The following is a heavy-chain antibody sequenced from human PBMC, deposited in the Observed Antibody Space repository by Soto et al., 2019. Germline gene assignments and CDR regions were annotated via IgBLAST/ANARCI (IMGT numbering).Heavy chain of an antibody. Sequence: PGGSLRLSCVASGFSFSSHSINWVRQAPGKGLEWVSSVSSFNDYIYYADSVKGRFTISRDNAKNPLFLQMNSLRAEDTAVYYCARVPDRAYCGGDCYWYAFDIWGQGTMVTVSS. J-gene: IGHJ3*02. V-gene: IGHV3-21*01. CDR3: ARVPDRAYCGGDCYWYAFDI. CDR1: GFSFSSHS. D-gene: IGHD2-21*01. CDR2: VSSFNDYI.